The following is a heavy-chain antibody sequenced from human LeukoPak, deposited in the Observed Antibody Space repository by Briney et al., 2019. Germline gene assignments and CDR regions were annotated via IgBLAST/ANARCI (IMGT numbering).Heavy chain of an antibody. V-gene: IGHV3-30*18. J-gene: IGHJ4*02. CDR1: GFTFSSYG. D-gene: IGHD3-3*01. CDR3: AKGDFWSIRGYFDY. Sequence: GGSLRLSCAASGFTFSSYGMHWVRQAPGKGLEWVAVISYDGSNKYYADSVKGRFTISRDNSKNTLYLQMNSLRAKDTAVYYCAKGDFWSIRGYFDYWGQGTLVTVSS. CDR2: ISYDGSNK.